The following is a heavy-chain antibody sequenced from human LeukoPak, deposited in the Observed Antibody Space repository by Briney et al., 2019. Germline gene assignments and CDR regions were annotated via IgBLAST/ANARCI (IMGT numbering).Heavy chain of an antibody. Sequence: PGGSLRLSCAASGFTFSSYSMNWVRQAPGKGLEWVSSISSSGSYIYYADSVKGRFTISRDNAKNSLYLQMNSLRAEDTAVYYCARDFSPSYNYDGKENDYWGQGTLVTVSS. D-gene: IGHD1-1*01. CDR1: GFTFSSYS. J-gene: IGHJ4*02. V-gene: IGHV3-21*01. CDR2: ISSSGSYI. CDR3: ARDFSPSYNYDGKENDY.